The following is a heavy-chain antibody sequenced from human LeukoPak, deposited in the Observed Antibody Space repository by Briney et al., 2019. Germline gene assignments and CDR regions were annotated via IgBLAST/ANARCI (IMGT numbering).Heavy chain of an antibody. CDR3: ARARGSRSYPNYYMDV. J-gene: IGHJ6*03. D-gene: IGHD1-26*01. CDR1: GFTFSSYD. Sequence: GGSLRLFCAASGFTFSSYDMHWVRQATGKGLEWVSAIGTAGDTYYPGSVKGRFTISRENAKNSLYLQMNSLRAGDTAVYYCARARGSRSYPNYYMDVWGKGTTVTVSS. V-gene: IGHV3-13*01. CDR2: IGTAGDT.